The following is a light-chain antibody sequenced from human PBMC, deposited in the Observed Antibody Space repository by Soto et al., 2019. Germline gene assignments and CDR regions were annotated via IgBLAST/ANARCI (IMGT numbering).Light chain of an antibody. J-gene: IGKJ1*01. Sequence: EIVLAQSPGTLSLSPGDRATLSCRASQSFNSRYLAWFQQRPGQAPRLLIYATSSRAADIPDRFSGSGSGTDFTLTINRLEPEDFAVYYCQQYGSAPWTFGPGTKVEIK. CDR3: QQYGSAPWT. CDR1: QSFNSRY. CDR2: ATS. V-gene: IGKV3-20*01.